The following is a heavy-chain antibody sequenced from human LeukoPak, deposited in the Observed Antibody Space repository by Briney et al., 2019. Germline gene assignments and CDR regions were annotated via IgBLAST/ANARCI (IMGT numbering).Heavy chain of an antibody. CDR1: GFPLRSYA. D-gene: IGHD3-10*01. J-gene: IGHJ4*02. CDR2: ISGGGANA. CDR3: AKSRRGVIIDESDC. V-gene: IGHV3-23*01. Sequence: QPGGSLRLSCAASGFPLRSYAMNWVRQAPGKGLEWVTVISGGGANAHYADSVKGRFTISRDNSKSTVFLQMNSLRVEDTAVYYCAKSRRGVIIDESDCWGQGTLVTVSS.